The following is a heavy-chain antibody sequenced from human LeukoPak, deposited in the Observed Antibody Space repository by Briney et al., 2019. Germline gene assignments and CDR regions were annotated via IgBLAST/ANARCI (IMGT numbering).Heavy chain of an antibody. Sequence: GGSLRLSCAASGFTFSSYGMHWVRQAPGKGLEWVAVISYDGSNKYYADSVKGRFTISRDNSKNTLYLQMDSLRAEDTAVYYCAKGYGDYPYWGQGTLVTVSS. J-gene: IGHJ4*02. CDR3: AKGYGDYPY. D-gene: IGHD4-17*01. CDR2: ISYDGSNK. V-gene: IGHV3-30*18. CDR1: GFTFSSYG.